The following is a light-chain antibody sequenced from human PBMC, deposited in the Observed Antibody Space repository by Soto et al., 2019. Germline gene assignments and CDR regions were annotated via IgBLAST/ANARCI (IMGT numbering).Light chain of an antibody. CDR3: QQYGSSSIT. CDR2: GAS. V-gene: IGKV3-20*01. Sequence: EIVLTQSPATLSLSPGERATLSCRASPSVTNYLAWYQQKPGQAPRLLIYGASSRATGIPDRFSGSGSGTDFTLTISRLEPEDFAVYYCQQYGSSSITFGQGTRLEI. CDR1: PSVTNY. J-gene: IGKJ5*01.